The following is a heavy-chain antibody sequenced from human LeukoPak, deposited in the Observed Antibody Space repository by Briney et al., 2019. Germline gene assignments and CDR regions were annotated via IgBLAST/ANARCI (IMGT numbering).Heavy chain of an antibody. CDR2: ISSSSSYI. V-gene: IGHV3-21*01. CDR1: GFTFSSCA. D-gene: IGHD2-15*01. CDR3: ARAPYCSGGSCYSGFDP. J-gene: IGHJ5*02. Sequence: PGGSLRLSCAASGFTFSSCAMSWVRQAPGKGLEWVSSISSSSSYIYYADSVKGRFTISRDNAKNSLYLQMNSLRAEDTAVYYCARAPYCSGGSCYSGFDPWGQGTLVTVSS.